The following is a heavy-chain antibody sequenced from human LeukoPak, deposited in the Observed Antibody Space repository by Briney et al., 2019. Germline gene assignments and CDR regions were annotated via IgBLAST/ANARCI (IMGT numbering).Heavy chain of an antibody. CDR2: ISGSGGST. CDR1: GFTFSSCA. J-gene: IGHJ4*02. CDR3: AKGRDSSPLDY. V-gene: IGHV3-23*01. D-gene: IGHD3-22*01. Sequence: GGSLRLSCAASGFTFSSCAMSWVRQAPGKGLESVSAISGSGGSTYYADSVKGRFTISRDNSKNTLYLQMNSLRAEDTAVYYCAKGRDSSPLDYWGQGTLVTVSS.